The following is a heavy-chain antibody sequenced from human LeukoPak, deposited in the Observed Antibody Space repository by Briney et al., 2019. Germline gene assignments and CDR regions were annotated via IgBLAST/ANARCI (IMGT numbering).Heavy chain of an antibody. CDR2: ISYDGSKK. Sequence: PGGSLRLSCVASGFTFSRYAMHWVRQAPGKGLEWVAVISYDGSKKDYADSVKGRFTISRDNSKNTLFLQMNSLRAEDTAVYYCARGARKGDDYGGFFDYWGQGTLVTVSS. J-gene: IGHJ4*02. CDR3: ARGARKGDDYGGFFDY. CDR1: GFTFSRYA. D-gene: IGHD4-23*01. V-gene: IGHV3-30*04.